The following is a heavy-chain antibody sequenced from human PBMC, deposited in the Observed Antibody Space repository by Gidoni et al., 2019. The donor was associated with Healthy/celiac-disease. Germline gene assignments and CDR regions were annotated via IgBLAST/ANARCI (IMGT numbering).Heavy chain of an antibody. Sequence: QVQLQQWGAGLLKPSETLSLTCAVYGGSFSGYYWSWIRQPPGKGLEWIGEINHSGSTNYNPSLKSRVTISVDTSKNQFSLKLSSVTAADTAVYYCARVSYREQVHYVVPIFDPWGQGTLVTVSS. CDR2: INHSGST. J-gene: IGHJ5*02. CDR1: GGSFSGYY. V-gene: IGHV4-34*01. D-gene: IGHD1-26*01. CDR3: ARVSYREQVHYVVPIFDP.